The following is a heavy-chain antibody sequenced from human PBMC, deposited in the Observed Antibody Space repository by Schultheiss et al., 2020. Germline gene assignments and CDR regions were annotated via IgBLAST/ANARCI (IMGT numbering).Heavy chain of an antibody. CDR2: IYYNGNI. CDR3: AKDSQEQQLSY. V-gene: IGHV4-59*12. J-gene: IGHJ4*02. Sequence: SETLSLTCTVSGGSISGSYWSWIRQPPGKGLEWIGYIYYNGNINYNPSLKSRVIISVDTSKNQFSLKLSSVTAADTAVYFCAKDSQEQQLSYWGQGTLVTVSS. CDR1: GGSISGSY. D-gene: IGHD6-13*01.